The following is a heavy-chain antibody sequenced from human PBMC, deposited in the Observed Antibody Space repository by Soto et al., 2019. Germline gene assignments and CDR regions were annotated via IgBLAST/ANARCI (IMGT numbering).Heavy chain of an antibody. J-gene: IGHJ4*02. V-gene: IGHV1-18*01. D-gene: IGHD3-9*01. CDR2: ISAYNGNT. Sequence: QVQLVQSGAEVKKPGASVKVSCKASGYTFTNFGISWVRQAPGQGLEWMGWISAYNGNTNYPQNFQGRVTMTTHTSTSTAYMELRSLVSDDTAVYYCARGLTPIDYWGQGTLVTVSS. CDR3: ARGLTPIDY. CDR1: GYTFTNFG.